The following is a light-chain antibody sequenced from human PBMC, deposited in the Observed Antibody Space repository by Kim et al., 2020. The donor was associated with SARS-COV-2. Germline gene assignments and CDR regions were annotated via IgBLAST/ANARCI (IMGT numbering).Light chain of an antibody. CDR3: QQYNSYLWT. V-gene: IGKV1-5*03. J-gene: IGKJ1*01. CDR2: KAS. CDR1: QSISSW. Sequence: DIQMTQSPSTLSASVGDRVTITCRASQSISSWLAWYQQKPGKAPKLLIYKASSLESGVPSRFSGSGSGTEFTLTISSLQPDDFATYYGQQYNSYLWTVGQGTKVDIK.